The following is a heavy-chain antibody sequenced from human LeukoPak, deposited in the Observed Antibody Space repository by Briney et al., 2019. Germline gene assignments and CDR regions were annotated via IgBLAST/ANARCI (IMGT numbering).Heavy chain of an antibody. Sequence: VASVKVSCKASGYTFTSYGISWVRQAPGQGLEWMGWISAYNGNTNYAQKLQGRVTMTTDTSTSTAYMELRSLRSDDTAVYYCARVDPYGSGSYYNDYWGQGTLVTVSS. V-gene: IGHV1-18*01. J-gene: IGHJ4*02. CDR3: ARVDPYGSGSYYNDY. D-gene: IGHD3-10*01. CDR2: ISAYNGNT. CDR1: GYTFTSYG.